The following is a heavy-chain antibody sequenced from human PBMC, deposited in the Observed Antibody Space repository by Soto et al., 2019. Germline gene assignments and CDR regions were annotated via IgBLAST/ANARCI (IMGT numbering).Heavy chain of an antibody. CDR1: GFTFSSYG. J-gene: IGHJ6*02. CDR3: ARDGSSSSRNYYYGMDV. Sequence: PTGGCLRLSXAASGFTFSSYGMHWVRQAPGKGLEWVAVIWYDGSNKYYADSVKGRFTISRDNPKNTLYLQMNSLRAEDTAVYYCARDGSSSSRNYYYGMDVWGQGTTVTVSS. V-gene: IGHV3-33*01. CDR2: IWYDGSNK. D-gene: IGHD6-6*01.